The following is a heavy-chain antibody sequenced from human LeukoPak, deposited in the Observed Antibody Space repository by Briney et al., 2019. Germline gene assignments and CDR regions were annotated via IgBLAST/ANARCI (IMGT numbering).Heavy chain of an antibody. Sequence: PSETLSLTCTVSGGSISSYYWSWIRQPPGKGLEWIGYIYYSGSTNYNPSPKSRVTISVDTSKNQFSLKLSSVTAADTAVYYCARAYGSGSAAFDYWGQGTLVTVSS. CDR2: IYYSGST. CDR3: ARAYGSGSAAFDY. J-gene: IGHJ4*02. D-gene: IGHD3-10*01. V-gene: IGHV4-59*01. CDR1: GGSISSYY.